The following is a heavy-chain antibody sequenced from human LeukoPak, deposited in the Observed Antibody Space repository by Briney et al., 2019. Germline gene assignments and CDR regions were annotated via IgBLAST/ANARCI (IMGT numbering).Heavy chain of an antibody. D-gene: IGHD1-26*01. CDR3: ARGYVGATEYWFDP. CDR1: GYTFTSYD. J-gene: IGHJ5*02. V-gene: IGHV1-8*01. CDR2: MNPNSANT. Sequence: ASVKVSCKASGYTFTSYDINWVRQATGQGLEWMGWMNPNSANTGYAQKFQGRVTMTRNTSISTAYMELSSLRSEDTAVYYCARGYVGATEYWFDPWGQGTLVTVSS.